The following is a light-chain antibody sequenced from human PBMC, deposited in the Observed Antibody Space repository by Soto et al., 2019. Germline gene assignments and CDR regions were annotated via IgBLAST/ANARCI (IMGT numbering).Light chain of an antibody. V-gene: IGKV3-20*01. Sequence: IVLTQSPATLSLSQGERATLSCRASQSVSSTYLAWYQQKPGQAPRLLIYGASSRATGIPDRFSGTGSGTDFTLTISRLEPEDFAVYYCQQHGNSPWTFGQGTKVDIK. CDR1: QSVSSTY. CDR2: GAS. J-gene: IGKJ1*01. CDR3: QQHGNSPWT.